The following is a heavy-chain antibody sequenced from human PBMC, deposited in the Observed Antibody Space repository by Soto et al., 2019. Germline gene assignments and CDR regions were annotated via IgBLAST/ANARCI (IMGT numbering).Heavy chain of an antibody. V-gene: IGHV3-23*01. Sequence: GGPMRLSCAASGFTIRNYAMSWVRQTPGKGLEWVSAISGSGGSTYYADSVKGRFTISRDNSKNTLYLQMNSLRAEDTAVYYCAKDQQWLVPVHFDYWGQGTLVTV. D-gene: IGHD6-19*01. J-gene: IGHJ4*02. CDR1: GFTIRNYA. CDR3: AKDQQWLVPVHFDY. CDR2: ISGSGGST.